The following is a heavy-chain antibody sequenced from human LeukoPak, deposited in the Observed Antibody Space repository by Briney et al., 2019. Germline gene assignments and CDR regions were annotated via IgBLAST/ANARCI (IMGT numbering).Heavy chain of an antibody. D-gene: IGHD6-19*01. J-gene: IGHJ4*02. CDR1: GGTFSSYA. CDR3: ARDYRLPTWLATFDY. Sequence: SVKVSCKASGGTFSSYAISWVRQAPGQGLEWMGRIIPILGIANYAQKFQGRVTITADKSTSTAYMELSSLRSEDTAVYYCARDYRLPTWLATFDYWGQGTLVTVSS. CDR2: IIPILGIA. V-gene: IGHV1-69*04.